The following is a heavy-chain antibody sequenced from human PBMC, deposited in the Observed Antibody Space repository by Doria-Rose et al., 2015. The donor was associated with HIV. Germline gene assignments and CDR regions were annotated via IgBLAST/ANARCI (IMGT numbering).Heavy chain of an antibody. CDR3: ARVLSGTYDY. CDR2: IFYTGST. CDR1: GGSISHYY. Sequence: QVQPQESGPGLVKPSETLSLTCSVSGGSISHYYWSWIRQPPGKGLEYIGDIFYTGSTNYSPSLKSRVSISIDTSKYKFSLRLSSVTAADTAVYYCARVLSGTYDYWGQGTLVTVSS. D-gene: IGHD1-26*01. V-gene: IGHV4-59*01. J-gene: IGHJ4*02.